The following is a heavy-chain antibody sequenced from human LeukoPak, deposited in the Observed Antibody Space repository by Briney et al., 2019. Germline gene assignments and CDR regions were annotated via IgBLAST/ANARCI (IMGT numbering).Heavy chain of an antibody. CDR1: GGTFSSYA. V-gene: IGHV1-69*01. Sequence: SVKVSCKASGGTFSSYAISWVRQAPGQGLEWMGGIIPIFGTANYAQKFQGRVTITADESTSTAYMELSSLRSDDTAVYYCARVVSSRWNQYYYYMDVWGKGTTVTVSS. D-gene: IGHD6-13*01. CDR3: ARVVSSRWNQYYYYMDV. J-gene: IGHJ6*03. CDR2: IIPIFGTA.